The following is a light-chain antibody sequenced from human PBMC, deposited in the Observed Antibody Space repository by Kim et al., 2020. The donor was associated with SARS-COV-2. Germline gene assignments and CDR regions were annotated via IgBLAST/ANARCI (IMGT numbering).Light chain of an antibody. CDR3: QAWDSATHVV. V-gene: IGLV3-1*01. CDR1: KLGEKF. J-gene: IGLJ2*01. CDR2: QDN. Sequence: SYELTQPPSVSVSPGQTASITCSGDKLGEKFVSWYQQKAGQSPVLVIYQDNMRPSGIPERISGSNSGNTATLTISGAQARDEADFYCQAWDSATHVVFGGGTQLTVL.